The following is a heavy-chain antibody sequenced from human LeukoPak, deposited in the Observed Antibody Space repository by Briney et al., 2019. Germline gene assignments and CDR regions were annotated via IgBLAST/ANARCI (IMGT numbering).Heavy chain of an antibody. CDR3: ARDRGGTSTFDY. CDR2: IYYSGST. V-gene: IGHV4-30-4*01. CDR1: GGSISSGDYY. Sequence: PSETLSLTCTVSGGSISSGDYYWSWIRQPPGKGLEWIGYIYYSGSTYYNPSLKSRVTISVDTSKNQFSLKLSSVTAADTAVYYCARDRGGTSTFDYWGQGTLVTVSP. D-gene: IGHD3-10*01. J-gene: IGHJ4*02.